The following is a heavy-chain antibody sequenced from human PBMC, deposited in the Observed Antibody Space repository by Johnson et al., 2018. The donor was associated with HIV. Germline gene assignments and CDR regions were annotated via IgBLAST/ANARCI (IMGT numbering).Heavy chain of an antibody. CDR3: ASSSVVDDAFDI. J-gene: IGHJ3*02. CDR2: ISYDGRNK. D-gene: IGHD2-15*01. Sequence: QVQLVESGGGVVQPGRSLRLSCAASGFTFSSYAMHWVRQAPGKGLEWVAVISYDGRNKYYADAAKDRFTISRDNSKNTLYLQMNSLRAEDTAVYYCASSSVVDDAFDIWGQGTMVTVSS. CDR1: GFTFSSYA. V-gene: IGHV3-30*04.